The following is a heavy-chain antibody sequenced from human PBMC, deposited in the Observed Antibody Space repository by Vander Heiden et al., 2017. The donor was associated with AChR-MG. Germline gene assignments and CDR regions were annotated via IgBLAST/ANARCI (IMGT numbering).Heavy chain of an antibody. CDR1: GFPFRCSA. CDR2: IRIKPHNYAT. V-gene: IGHV3-73*02. D-gene: IGHD6-13*01. Sequence: EVPLVESGGGLVKPGGSLRLSCAASGFPFRCSAIPWVRPAPGKGLEWVGRIRIKPHNYATAYTSSLQGRFTISRHDSKNTAYLQMNSLKTEDTAVYYCTRSSSWPKTMRGFDSWGQGTLVTVSS. CDR3: TRSSSWPKTMRGFDS. J-gene: IGHJ4*02.